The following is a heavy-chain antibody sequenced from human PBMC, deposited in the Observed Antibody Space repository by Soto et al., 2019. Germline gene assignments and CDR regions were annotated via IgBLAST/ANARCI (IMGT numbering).Heavy chain of an antibody. V-gene: IGHV3-23*01. J-gene: IGHJ4*02. D-gene: IGHD2-15*01. Sequence: EVQLLESGGGLVHPGGSLRLSCAASGFTFSTYEMSWVRQAPGKGLEWVSFISVSGENTHYADAVKGRFTISRDNSKNTLYLQVGSLRAEDAAVYYCAKGGWLEYWGQGSLVTVSS. CDR2: ISVSGENT. CDR1: GFTFSTYE. CDR3: AKGGWLEY.